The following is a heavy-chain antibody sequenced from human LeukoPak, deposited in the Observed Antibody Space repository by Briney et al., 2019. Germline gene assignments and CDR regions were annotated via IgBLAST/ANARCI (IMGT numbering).Heavy chain of an antibody. CDR3: ASGGVGYFDY. CDR1: GGTFSSYA. V-gene: IGHV1-69*13. Sequence: RRASVKVSCKASGGTFSSYAISWVRQAPGQGLEWMGGIIPIFGTANYAQKFQGRVTITADESTSTAYMELSSLRSEDTAVYYCASGGVGYFDYWGQGTLVTVSS. CDR2: IIPIFGTA. J-gene: IGHJ4*02. D-gene: IGHD3-16*01.